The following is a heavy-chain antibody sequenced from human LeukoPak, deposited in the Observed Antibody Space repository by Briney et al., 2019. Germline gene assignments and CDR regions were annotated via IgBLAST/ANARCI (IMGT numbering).Heavy chain of an antibody. V-gene: IGHV4-38-2*02. CDR3: ARPSWSGYSSDAFDI. D-gene: IGHD3-3*01. CDR1: GYSISSGYY. CDR2: IYHSGST. Sequence: PSETLSLTCTVSGYSISSGYYWGWTRPPPGKGLERIRSIYHSGSTYYNPSLQSRIYRSVDTSKNQCSLKLSSVNASDTALYYCARPSWSGYSSDAFDILGQGTMVTVSS. J-gene: IGHJ3*02.